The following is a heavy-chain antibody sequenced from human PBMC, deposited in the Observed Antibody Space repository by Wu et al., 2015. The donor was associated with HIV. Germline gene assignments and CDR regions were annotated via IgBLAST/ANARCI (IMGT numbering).Heavy chain of an antibody. CDR1: GGTFSSYA. CDR2: IIPIFGTA. Sequence: QVQLVQSGAEVKKPGSSVKVSCKASGGTFSSYAISWVRQAPGQGLEWMGGIIPIFGTATNAQKLPTGESHDYHGRIHEHSLHGAEQPRDLRTTPSYYCAIGNERGYSYGRDWGRGNAGHRLL. V-gene: IGHV1-69*05. CDR3: AIGNERGYSYGRD. D-gene: IGHD5-18*01. J-gene: IGHJ4*02.